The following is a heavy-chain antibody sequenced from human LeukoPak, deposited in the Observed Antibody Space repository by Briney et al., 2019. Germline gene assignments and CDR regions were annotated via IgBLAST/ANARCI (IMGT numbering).Heavy chain of an antibody. Sequence: GESLKISCKGSGYTFTSSYIGWVRQMPGKGLEWMGIILPSNSYTKYSPPFQGQVTLSADKSINTAYLQWSGLKASDTAMYYCVRLGGVSLDSPDYWGQGSLVTVSS. CDR1: GYTFTSSY. CDR2: ILPSNSYT. J-gene: IGHJ4*02. V-gene: IGHV5-51*01. D-gene: IGHD2-2*03. CDR3: VRLGGVSLDSPDY.